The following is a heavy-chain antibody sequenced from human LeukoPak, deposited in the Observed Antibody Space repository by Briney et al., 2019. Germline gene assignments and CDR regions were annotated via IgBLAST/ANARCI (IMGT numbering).Heavy chain of an antibody. J-gene: IGHJ6*03. CDR3: VKEVVLNMGGLYYYYMDV. CDR1: GFTFRSNW. D-gene: IGHD3-22*01. CDR2: LNHDGTII. V-gene: IGHV3-74*01. Sequence: PGGSLTLSCAPSGFTFRSNWMHWVRQGPRKGLMWVSRLNHDGTIIDYADSVKGRFTISRGTAKNTLYLQMNSLSAADTAAYYCVKEVVLNMGGLYYYYMDVWGKGTAVTVSS.